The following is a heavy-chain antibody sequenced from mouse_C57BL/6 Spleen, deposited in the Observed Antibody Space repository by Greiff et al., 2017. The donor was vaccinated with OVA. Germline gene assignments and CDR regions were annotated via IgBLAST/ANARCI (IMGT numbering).Heavy chain of an antibody. J-gene: IGHJ1*03. CDR3: ARSFYDYDYFDV. CDR1: GYTFTSYW. D-gene: IGHD2-4*01. CDR2: INPSNGGT. Sequence: QVQLQQSGTELVKPGASVKLSCKASGYTFTSYWMHWVKQRPGQGLEWIGNINPSNGGTNYNEKFKSKATLTVDKSSSTAYMQLSSLTSEDSAVYYCARSFYDYDYFDVWGTGTTVTVSS. V-gene: IGHV1-53*01.